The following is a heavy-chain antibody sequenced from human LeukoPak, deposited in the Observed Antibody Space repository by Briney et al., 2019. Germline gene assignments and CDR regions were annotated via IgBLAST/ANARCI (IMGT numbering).Heavy chain of an antibody. J-gene: IGHJ4*02. CDR1: GGSISSYY. D-gene: IGHD3-10*01. V-gene: IGHV4-4*07. CDR2: IYTSGST. CDR3: ARDVHYYGSGSYSDY. Sequence: PSETLSLTCTVSGGSISSYYWSWIRQPAGKGLEWIGRIYTSGSTNYNPSLKSRVTMSVDTSKNQFSLKLSSVTAADTAVYYCARDVHYYGSGSYSDYWGQGTLVTVSS.